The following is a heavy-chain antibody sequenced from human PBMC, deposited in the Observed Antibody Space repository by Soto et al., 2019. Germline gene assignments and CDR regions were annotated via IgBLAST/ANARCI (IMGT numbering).Heavy chain of an antibody. J-gene: IGHJ4*02. D-gene: IGHD4-17*01. CDR1: GGSISSGGYY. CDR2: IYYSGST. CDR3: ARSPEATVTAFDY. V-gene: IGHV4-31*03. Sequence: QVQLQESGPGLVKPSQTLSLTCTVSGGSISSGGYYWSWIRQHPGKGLEWIGYIYYSGSTYYNPSLKSRVTISEDTSKNHFSLRLSSVTAADTAVYYCARSPEATVTAFDYWGQVTLVTVSS.